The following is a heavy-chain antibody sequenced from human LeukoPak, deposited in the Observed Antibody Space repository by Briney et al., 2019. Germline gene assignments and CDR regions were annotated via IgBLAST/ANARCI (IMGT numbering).Heavy chain of an antibody. CDR2: IYHSGST. V-gene: IGHV4-30-2*01. CDR3: ARDLGNWFDP. CDR1: GGSISSGGYS. J-gene: IGHJ5*02. Sequence: SETLSLTCAVSGGSISSGGYSWSWIRQPPGKGLEWIGYIYHSGSTYYNPSLKSRVTISVDRSKNQFSLKLSSVTAADTAVYYCARDLGNWFDPWGQGTLVTVSS. D-gene: IGHD3-16*01.